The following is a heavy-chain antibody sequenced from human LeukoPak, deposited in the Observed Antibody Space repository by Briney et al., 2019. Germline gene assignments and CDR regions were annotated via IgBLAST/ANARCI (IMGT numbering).Heavy chain of an antibody. J-gene: IGHJ4*02. V-gene: IGHV3-23*01. Sequence: GGSLRLSCEASGFTFSSYYMIWVRQAPGKGLEWVSVISVSGDWTYYADSVKGRFTISRDNSKNTLYLQMNSLRAEDTAVYYCANYRQSITAAGNSREFADYWGQGTLVTVS. CDR2: ISVSGDWT. CDR3: ANYRQSITAAGNSREFADY. CDR1: GFTFSSYY. D-gene: IGHD6-13*01.